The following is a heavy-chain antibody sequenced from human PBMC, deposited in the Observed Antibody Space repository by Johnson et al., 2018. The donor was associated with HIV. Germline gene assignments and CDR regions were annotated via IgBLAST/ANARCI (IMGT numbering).Heavy chain of an antibody. CDR3: AKGYYASGNQGIGDAFDV. V-gene: IGHV3-30*02. CDR1: GFSFITYG. Sequence: QVQLVESGGGVVQPGGSLRLSCAASGFSFITYGMHWVRQAPGTGLEWVAFIRYDGSNRYYADSVQGRFTISRDNFRNTLDLQMNSLRVQDTAVYYCAKGYYASGNQGIGDAFDVWGQGTMVTVSS. CDR2: IRYDGSNR. J-gene: IGHJ3*01. D-gene: IGHD3-10*01.